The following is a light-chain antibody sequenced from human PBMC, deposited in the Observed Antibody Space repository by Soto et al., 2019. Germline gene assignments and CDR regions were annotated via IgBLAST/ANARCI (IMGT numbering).Light chain of an antibody. CDR1: RRDVGYYNS. CDR3: LSYAGNYAYV. V-gene: IGLV2-11*01. CDR2: DVN. J-gene: IGLJ1*01. Sequence: QSALTQPRSVSGSPGQSVTISCTGSRRDVGYYNSVSWYQQNPTKAPKLIIYDVNKLPSGVPDRFSGSKSGNTASLTISGLQAKDEADYYCLSYAGNYAYVFGTGTKVTVL.